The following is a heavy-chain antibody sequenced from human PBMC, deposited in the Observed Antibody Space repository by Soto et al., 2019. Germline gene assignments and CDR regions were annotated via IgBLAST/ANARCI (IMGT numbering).Heavy chain of an antibody. D-gene: IGHD6-19*01. V-gene: IGHV3-11*01. J-gene: IGHJ4*02. Sequence: QVQLVESGGGLVKTGGSLRLSCAASGFSLSDYYMSWIRQPPGKGLEWISYISIGGGTIHYADSVKGRFTISRDNAKNSLYLQMNSLRDEDTAVYYCARDRTTGWSPLEYWGQGTLVTVSS. CDR2: ISIGGGTI. CDR1: GFSLSDYY. CDR3: ARDRTTGWSPLEY.